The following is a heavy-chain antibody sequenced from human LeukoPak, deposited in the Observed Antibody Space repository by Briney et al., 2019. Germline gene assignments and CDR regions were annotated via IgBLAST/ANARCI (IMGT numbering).Heavy chain of an antibody. V-gene: IGHV4-4*07. CDR3: ARGVGITIFGVVINDAFDI. CDR2: IYTSGST. CDR1: GGSISSYY. D-gene: IGHD3-3*01. Sequence: PSETLSLTCTVSGGSISSYYWSWIRQPAGKGLELIGRIYTSGSTNYNPSLKSRVTMSVDTSKNQFSLKLSSVTAADTAVYYCARGVGITIFGVVINDAFDIWGQGTMVTVSS. J-gene: IGHJ3*02.